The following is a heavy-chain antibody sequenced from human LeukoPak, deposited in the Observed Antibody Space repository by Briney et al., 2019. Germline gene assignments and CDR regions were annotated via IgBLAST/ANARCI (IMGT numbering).Heavy chain of an antibody. D-gene: IGHD3-9*01. CDR3: ARDRYFIGFDY. CDR2: IYCSGTT. Sequence: PSETLSLTCSVSGGSISSGDYYWSWIRQPPGKGLEWIGHIYCSGTTDYNPTLRSRVSISPDTSKNQFSLKLRSVTAADTAVYYCARDRYFIGFDYWGQGTLVTVSS. J-gene: IGHJ4*02. CDR1: GGSISSGDYY. V-gene: IGHV4-30-4*01.